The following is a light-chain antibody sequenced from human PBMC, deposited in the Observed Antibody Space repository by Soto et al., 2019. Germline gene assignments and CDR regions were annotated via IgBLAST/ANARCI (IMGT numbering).Light chain of an antibody. CDR3: SSYTSSSTLV. CDR2: EVT. V-gene: IGLV2-14*01. Sequence: QSVLTQPASVSGSPGQSITISCTGTNSDVGGHNYVSWYQQQPGKAPKLIIYEVTYRPSGVSNRFSGSKSGNTASLTISGLQSEDEGDYYCSSYTSSSTLVFGGGTKLTV. J-gene: IGLJ2*01. CDR1: NSDVGGHNY.